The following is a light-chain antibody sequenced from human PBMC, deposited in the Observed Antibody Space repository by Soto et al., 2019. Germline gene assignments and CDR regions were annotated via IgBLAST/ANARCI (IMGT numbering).Light chain of an antibody. CDR1: QSVRSN. CDR2: GES. CDR3: QQYGSSPRT. V-gene: IGKV3-20*01. J-gene: IGKJ1*01. Sequence: EIVLTQCPGARSVPAGGGGQRSCRARQSVRSNLAWYQQKPGQATRLLIYGESSRATGITDRFSGSGSGKDFTITISRLDPEDFEVYYCQQYGSSPRTFGNGTKVDIK.